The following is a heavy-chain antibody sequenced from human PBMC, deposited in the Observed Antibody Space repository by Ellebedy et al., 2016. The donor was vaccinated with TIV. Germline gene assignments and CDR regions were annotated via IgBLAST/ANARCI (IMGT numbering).Heavy chain of an antibody. CDR3: ARGDPSTPIDP. V-gene: IGHV4-4*01. Sequence: MPGGSLRLSCAASGFTISRHWMSWVRQAPGKGLEWIGEIFHSGSANYNPSLKSRATLSIDKSKNQFSLKLTSVTAADTAVYFCARGDPSTPIDPWGQGILVTVSS. CDR2: IFHSGSA. CDR1: GFTISRHW. J-gene: IGHJ5*02. D-gene: IGHD3-16*01.